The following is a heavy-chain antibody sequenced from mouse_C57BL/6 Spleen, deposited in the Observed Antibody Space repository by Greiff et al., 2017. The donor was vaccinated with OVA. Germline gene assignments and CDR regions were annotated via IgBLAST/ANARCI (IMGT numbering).Heavy chain of an antibody. CDR3: ARHETGKEWFAY. D-gene: IGHD4-1*01. Sequence: QVQLQQSGAELVKPGASVKLSCKASGYTFTEYTIHWVKQRSGQGLEWIGWFYPGSGSIQYNEKFKDKAALTADKSSSTVYMGLSRLTSEDSAVYFCARHETGKEWFAYWGQGTLVTVSA. CDR1: GYTFTEYT. CDR2: FYPGSGSI. V-gene: IGHV1-62-2*01. J-gene: IGHJ3*01.